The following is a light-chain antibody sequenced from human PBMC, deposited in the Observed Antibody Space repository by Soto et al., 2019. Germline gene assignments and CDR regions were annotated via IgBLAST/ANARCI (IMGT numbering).Light chain of an antibody. CDR2: RNN. Sequence: QSALTQPPSASGTPGQRVTISCSGSGSNIRSNYVYWYQQLPGTAPKLLIYRNNQRPSGVPDRFSGSKSGTSASLVISGLRSEDEADYYCAAWDDSLSGWVFGGGTKVTVL. CDR3: AAWDDSLSGWV. J-gene: IGLJ3*02. V-gene: IGLV1-47*01. CDR1: GSNIRSNY.